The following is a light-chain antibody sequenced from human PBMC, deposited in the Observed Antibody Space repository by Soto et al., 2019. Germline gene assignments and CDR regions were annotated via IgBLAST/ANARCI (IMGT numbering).Light chain of an antibody. CDR2: EGS. J-gene: IGLJ2*01. V-gene: IGLV2-23*01. CDR3: YSYAGSSTS. CDR1: SSDVGSYNL. Sequence: QSALTQPASVSGSPGQSITISCTGTSSDVGSYNLVSWYQQHPGKAPKLMIYEGSKRPSGVSNRFSGSKSGNTASLTISGLQAEDEADYYCYSYAGSSTSFGGGTKVTVL.